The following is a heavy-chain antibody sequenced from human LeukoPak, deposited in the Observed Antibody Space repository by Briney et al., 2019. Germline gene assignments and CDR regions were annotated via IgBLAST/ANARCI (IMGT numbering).Heavy chain of an antibody. V-gene: IGHV3-11*01. CDR3: ARDAQYYDILTGYPPQD. CDR2: NSSSGSTI. Sequence: GALRPLWSAFGFTFRYYYMSWIRQAPGKGLGGGSYNSSSGSTIYYADPVKGRSTISRDNAKNSLYLQMNSLRAEDTAVYYCARDAQYYDILTGYPPQDWGQGTLVTVPS. D-gene: IGHD3-9*01. CDR1: GFTFRYYY. J-gene: IGHJ4*02.